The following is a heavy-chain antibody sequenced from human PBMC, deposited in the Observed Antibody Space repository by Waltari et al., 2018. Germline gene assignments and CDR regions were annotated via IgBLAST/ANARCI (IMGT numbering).Heavy chain of an antibody. V-gene: IGHV3-21*01. CDR2: IIPNSIKT. J-gene: IGHJ4*02. CDR3: ASDPSMQHVAAGGY. Sequence: EVQVVESGGGVVQPGGSLRLSCLTSGFGFSSCTMNWVRQAPGKGLEWVSSIIPNSIKTYYLESVRGRFTISRDNARNSLYLQMDSLRVEDSAVYYCASDPSMQHVAAGGYWGQGTLVTVSS. D-gene: IGHD2-8*01. CDR1: GFGFSSCT.